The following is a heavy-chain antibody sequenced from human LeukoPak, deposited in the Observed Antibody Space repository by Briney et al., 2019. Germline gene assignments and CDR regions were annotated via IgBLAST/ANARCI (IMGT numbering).Heavy chain of an antibody. V-gene: IGHV3-48*04. CDR1: GFTFSSYS. Sequence: GGSLRLSCAASGFTFSSYSMNWVRQAPGKGLEWVSYISSSSSTIYYADSVKGRFTISRDNAKNSLYLQMNSLRAEDTAVYYCARDCSGRSCCYYYGMDVWGQGTTVAVSS. D-gene: IGHD2-15*01. J-gene: IGHJ6*02. CDR3: ARDCSGRSCCYYYGMDV. CDR2: ISSSSSTI.